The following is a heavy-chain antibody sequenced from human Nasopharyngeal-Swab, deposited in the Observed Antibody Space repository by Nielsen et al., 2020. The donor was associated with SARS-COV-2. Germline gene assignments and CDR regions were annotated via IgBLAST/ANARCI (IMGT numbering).Heavy chain of an antibody. CDR2: IRQDAREQ. J-gene: IGHJ3*02. D-gene: IGHD1-26*01. V-gene: IGHV3-7*01. CDR3: ARDDDSGSYSDAFDI. Sequence: GGSLRLSCAASGFPFSNHYMTWVRQPPGKGLEWVANIRQDAREQFYVDSVKGRFTISRDNSKNTLYLQMNSLRAEDTAVYYCARDDDSGSYSDAFDIWGQGTMVTVSS. CDR1: GFPFSNHY.